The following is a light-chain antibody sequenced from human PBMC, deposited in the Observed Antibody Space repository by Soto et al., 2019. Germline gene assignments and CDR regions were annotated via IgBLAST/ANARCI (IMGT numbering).Light chain of an antibody. V-gene: IGKV3-20*01. CDR2: AAS. CDR1: QSVTSNY. J-gene: IGKJ1*01. Sequence: EIVLTQSPGTLSLSPGVRVTLSCRASQSVTSNYLAWYQQKPGQSPRLLIYAASTSATGIPDRFSGSGSGTDFTLTISRLEPEDFAVYYCHQYGSSPRTFGQGTKVEIK. CDR3: HQYGSSPRT.